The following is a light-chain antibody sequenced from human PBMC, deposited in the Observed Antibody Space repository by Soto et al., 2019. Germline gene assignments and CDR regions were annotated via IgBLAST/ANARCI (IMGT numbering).Light chain of an antibody. CDR3: QLRSNWPPTWT. V-gene: IGKV3-11*01. CDR1: QSISNY. CDR2: DAS. Sequence: EIVLTQSPATLSLSPGERATLSCRASQSISNYLAWYQHKPGQVPRLLIYDASTRATGIPARFSGSGSGTDFTLTISGQEPEDFAVYFCQLRSNWPPTWTFGQGTKVEVK. J-gene: IGKJ1*01.